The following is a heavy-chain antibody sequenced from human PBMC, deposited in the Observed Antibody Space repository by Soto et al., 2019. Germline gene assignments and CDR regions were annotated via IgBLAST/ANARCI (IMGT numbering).Heavy chain of an antibody. CDR1: GYSFTSYW. V-gene: IGHV5-51*01. D-gene: IGHD5-12*01. CDR3: ARIWEMATIAAFDY. J-gene: IGHJ4*02. CDR2: IYRGDSDT. Sequence: HGEALKISCQGSGYSFTSYWIGWVRQMPGKGLEWMGIIYRGDSDTRYSPSFQGQVTISADKAISTAYLQWSSLRASDTAMYYCARIWEMATIAAFDYWAQGTLVTVSS.